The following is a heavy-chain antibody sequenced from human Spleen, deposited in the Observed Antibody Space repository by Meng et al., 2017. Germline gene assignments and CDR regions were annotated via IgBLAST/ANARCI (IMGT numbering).Heavy chain of an antibody. CDR2: INPNSGGT. J-gene: IGHJ4*02. CDR1: GYNFPDYY. Sequence: ASVKVSCKPSGYNFPDYYIHWVRRAPGQGLEWMGRINPNSGGTNYAQKFQGRVTMTRDTSISTAYMELSGLRSDDTAVYYCARMDYGDYVIDYWGQGTLVTVSS. V-gene: IGHV1-2*06. CDR3: ARMDYGDYVIDY. D-gene: IGHD4-17*01.